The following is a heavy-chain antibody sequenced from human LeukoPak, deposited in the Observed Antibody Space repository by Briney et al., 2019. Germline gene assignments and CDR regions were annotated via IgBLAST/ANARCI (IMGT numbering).Heavy chain of an antibody. Sequence: PGRSLRLSCAASGFTFSSYGMHWVRQAPGKGLEWVAVISYDGSNKYYADSVKGRFTNSRDNSKNTLYLQMNSLRAEDTAVYYCAKFSVGDSFDYWGQGTLVTVSS. CDR2: ISYDGSNK. D-gene: IGHD3-10*01. CDR3: AKFSVGDSFDY. CDR1: GFTFSSYG. J-gene: IGHJ4*02. V-gene: IGHV3-30*18.